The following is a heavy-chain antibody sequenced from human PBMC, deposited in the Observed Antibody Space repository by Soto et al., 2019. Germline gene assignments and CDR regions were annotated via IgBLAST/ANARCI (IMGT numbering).Heavy chain of an antibody. J-gene: IGHJ4*02. D-gene: IGHD3-22*01. Sequence: QVQLQESGPGLLKPSQTLSLTCTVSGGSFTSGGYYWSWIRQHPGKGLEWIGSIYYSGSTYYNPSLKSRVTISVDTSRNQFSLKLSSVTAADTAVYYCARMPGYYDSSGAFDYWGQGTLVTVSS. V-gene: IGHV4-31*03. CDR1: GGSFTSGGYY. CDR3: ARMPGYYDSSGAFDY. CDR2: IYYSGST.